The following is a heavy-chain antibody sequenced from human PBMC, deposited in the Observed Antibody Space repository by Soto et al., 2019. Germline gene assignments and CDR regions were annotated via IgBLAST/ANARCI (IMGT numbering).Heavy chain of an antibody. Sequence: PSETLSLTCTVSGGSISSYYWIWIRQPPGKGLEWIGHIYYSGSTNYNPSLKSRVTISVDMSKNQFSLKLSSVTAADTAVYYCARDHYASRVTFFGVVTRNEENWFDPGGQGTLVTVSS. J-gene: IGHJ5*02. CDR1: GGSISSYY. CDR2: IYYSGST. D-gene: IGHD3-3*01. V-gene: IGHV4-59*01. CDR3: ARDHYASRVTFFGVVTRNEENWFDP.